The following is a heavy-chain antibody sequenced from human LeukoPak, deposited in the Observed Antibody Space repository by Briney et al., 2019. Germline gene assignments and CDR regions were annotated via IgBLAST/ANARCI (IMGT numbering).Heavy chain of an antibody. V-gene: IGHV4-30-2*01. CDR3: ARHSEKTTVALFDY. J-gene: IGHJ4*02. Sequence: SQTLSLACTVSGGSISSGGYYWSRIRQPPGKGLEGIGYIYHSGSTYYNPSLKSRVTISVDRSKNQFSLKLSPVTAADTAVYYCARHSEKTTVALFDYWGQGTLVTVSS. D-gene: IGHD4-23*01. CDR2: IYHSGST. CDR1: GGSISSGGYY.